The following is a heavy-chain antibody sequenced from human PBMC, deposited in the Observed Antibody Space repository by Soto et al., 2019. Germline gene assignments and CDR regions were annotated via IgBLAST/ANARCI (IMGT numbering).Heavy chain of an antibody. CDR2: IYPGDSDS. Sequence: GESLKISCKGSGYSFTSYWIGWVRQMPGKGLEWMGIIYPGDSDSRYSPSFQGQVTISADKSISTAYLQWSSLKASDTAMYYCARLSLPESFGSGWKNWGQGTLVTVSS. CDR3: ARLSLPESFGSGWKN. CDR1: GYSFTSYW. J-gene: IGHJ4*02. V-gene: IGHV5-51*01. D-gene: IGHD6-19*01.